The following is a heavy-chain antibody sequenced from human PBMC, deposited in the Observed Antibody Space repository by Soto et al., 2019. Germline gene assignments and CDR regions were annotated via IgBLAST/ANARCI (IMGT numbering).Heavy chain of an antibody. CDR3: AKFTHDYGYQRGWFDP. J-gene: IGHJ5*02. CDR1: GFTFSYHY. V-gene: IGHV3-72*01. Sequence: GGSLRLSCAASGFTFSYHYMDWVRQAPGKGLEWVGRTRNKANSYTTAYSASGKCRFTRSRDESKNSLYLHINSVENADTDDYYXAKFTHDYGYQRGWFDPLGQGTLVTVSS. CDR2: TRNKANSYTT. D-gene: IGHD4-17*01.